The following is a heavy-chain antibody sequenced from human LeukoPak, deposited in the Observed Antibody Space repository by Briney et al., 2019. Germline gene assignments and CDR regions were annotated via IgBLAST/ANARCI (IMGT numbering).Heavy chain of an antibody. CDR1: GGSISSYY. V-gene: IGHV4-4*07. CDR2: IYTSGGT. J-gene: IGHJ4*02. Sequence: VKPSETLSLTCTVSGGSISSYYWSWIRQPAGKGLEWIGRIYTSGGTNYNPSLKSRVTMSVDTSKNQFSLKLSSVTAADTAVYYRARDYCSSTSCYPYYFDYWGQGTLVTVSS. D-gene: IGHD2-2*01. CDR3: ARDYCSSTSCYPYYFDY.